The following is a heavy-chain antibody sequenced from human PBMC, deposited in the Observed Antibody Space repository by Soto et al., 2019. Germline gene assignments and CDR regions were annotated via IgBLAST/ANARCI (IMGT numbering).Heavy chain of an antibody. CDR3: EGGNNFVLILYTMDV. V-gene: IGHV1-46*04. D-gene: IGHD2-15*01. CDR2: FNTSSGRT. J-gene: IGHJ6*02. Sequence: ASVKVSCKASGYTFTSYSMHWVRMAPGQGLKGMEIFNTSSGRTSNAQKLQVKVTMTTDTHTSIVYIEMSSKKAEDTAVYYCEGGNNFVLILYTMDVWAQGTKVTVSS. CDR1: GYTFTSYS.